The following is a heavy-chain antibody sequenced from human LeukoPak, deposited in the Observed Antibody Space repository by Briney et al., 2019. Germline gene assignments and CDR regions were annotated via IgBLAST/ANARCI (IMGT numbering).Heavy chain of an antibody. CDR3: ARGPFSYCNSGSCFFDY. D-gene: IGHD2-15*01. J-gene: IGHJ4*02. CDR2: IKQDGSEK. CDR1: GFTFSSYW. V-gene: IGHV3-7*01. Sequence: GGSLRLSCAASGFTFSSYWMSWVRQAPGKGLEWVANIKQDGSEKYYVDSVKGRFTISRDNAKNSLYLQMNSLRAEDTAVYYCARGPFSYCNSGSCFFDYWGQGTLVTVSS.